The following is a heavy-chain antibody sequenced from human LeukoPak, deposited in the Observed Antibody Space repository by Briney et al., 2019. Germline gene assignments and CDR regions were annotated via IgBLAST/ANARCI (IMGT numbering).Heavy chain of an antibody. CDR2: IYYSGST. CDR1: GGSISSYY. CDR3: ARDLGYYYYMDV. J-gene: IGHJ6*03. Sequence: SETLSLTCTVSGGSISSYYWSWIRQPPGKGLEWIGYIYYSGSTNYNPSLKSRVTMSVDTSKNQFSLKLSSVTAADTAVYYCARDLGYYYYMDVWGKGTTVTISS. D-gene: IGHD7-27*01. V-gene: IGHV4-59*12.